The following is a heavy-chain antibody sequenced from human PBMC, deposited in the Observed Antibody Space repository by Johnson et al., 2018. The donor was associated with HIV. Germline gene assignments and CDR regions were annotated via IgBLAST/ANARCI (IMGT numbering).Heavy chain of an antibody. CDR2: INSDGSST. CDR1: GFTFSSYG. Sequence: VQLVESGGGVVQPGGSLRLSCAASGFTFSSYGMHWVRQVPGKGLVWVSSINSDGSSTSYADSVKARFTISRDNAKNTLYLQMNSLRAEDTALYYCARERVVQGDPDAFDIWGQGTMVTVSS. D-gene: IGHD3-16*01. V-gene: IGHV3-74*01. J-gene: IGHJ3*02. CDR3: ARERVVQGDPDAFDI.